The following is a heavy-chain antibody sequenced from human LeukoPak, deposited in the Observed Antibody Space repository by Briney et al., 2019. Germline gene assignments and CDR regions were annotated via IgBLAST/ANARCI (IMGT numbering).Heavy chain of an antibody. V-gene: IGHV3-21*01. D-gene: IGHD3-16*01. CDR3: ARDPTYYSPFDY. J-gene: IGHJ4*02. CDR1: GFTFSSYS. Sequence: GGSLRLSCAASGFTFSSYSMNWVRQAPGKGLEWVSSISSSSSYIYYADSVKGRFTISRDNAKNPLYLQMNSLRAEDTAVYYCARDPTYYSPFDYWGQGTLVTVSS. CDR2: ISSSSSYI.